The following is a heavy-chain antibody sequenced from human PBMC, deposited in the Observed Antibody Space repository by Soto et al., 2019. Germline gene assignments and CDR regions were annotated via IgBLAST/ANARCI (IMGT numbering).Heavy chain of an antibody. D-gene: IGHD6-13*01. V-gene: IGHV4-31*03. J-gene: IGHJ6*02. CDR3: ARHKLIAAAGNYYYGMDV. CDR1: GGSISSGGYY. CDR2: IYYSGTT. Sequence: SETLSLTCTVSGGSISSGGYYWSWIRQHPGKGLEWIGYIYYSGTTYYNPSLKSRVFMTADMSKSQFSLKLSSVTAADTAVYYCARHKLIAAAGNYYYGMDVWGQGTTVTVSS.